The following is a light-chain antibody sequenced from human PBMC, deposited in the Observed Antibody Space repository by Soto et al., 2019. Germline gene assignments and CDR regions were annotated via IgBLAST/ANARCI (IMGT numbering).Light chain of an antibody. CDR2: LAS. CDR3: MHALHTPRT. CDR1: HSLLHSNGNHY. Sequence: DIVMTQSPLSLSFTPGEPAAISCRSGHSLLHSNGNHYLEWYFQKPGQSPQLLIYLASIRASGVPDRFSGSGSGTDFTLKISRVEAEDVGIYYCMHALHTPRTFGQGTKV. J-gene: IGKJ1*01. V-gene: IGKV2-28*01.